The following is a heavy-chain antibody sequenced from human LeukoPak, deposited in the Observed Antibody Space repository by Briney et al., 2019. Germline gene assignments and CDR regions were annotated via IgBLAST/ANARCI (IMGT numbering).Heavy chain of an antibody. CDR3: ARGPGGFGEEWDY. V-gene: IGHV1-2*02. Sequence: ASVKVSCKASGYTFTGYYMHWVRQAPGQGLEWMGWINPNSGGTNYAQKFQGRVTMTRDTSISTAYMELSRLRSDDTAVYYCARGPGGFGEEWDYCGQGTLVTVSS. J-gene: IGHJ4*02. D-gene: IGHD3-10*01. CDR1: GYTFTGYY. CDR2: INPNSGGT.